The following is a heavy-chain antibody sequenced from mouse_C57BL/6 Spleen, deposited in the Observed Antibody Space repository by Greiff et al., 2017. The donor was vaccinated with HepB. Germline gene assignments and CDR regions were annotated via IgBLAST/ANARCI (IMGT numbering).Heavy chain of an antibody. CDR2: IYPGSGNT. V-gene: IGHV1-76*01. CDR1: GYTFTDYY. D-gene: IGHD3-2*02. J-gene: IGHJ2*01. CDR3: ASGETAQAPYFDY. Sequence: VKLMESGAELVRPGASVKLSCKASGYTFTDYYINWVKQRPGQGLEWIARIYPGSGNTYYNEKFKGKATLTAEKSSSTAYMQLSSLTSEDSAVYFCASGETAQAPYFDYWGQGTTLTVSS.